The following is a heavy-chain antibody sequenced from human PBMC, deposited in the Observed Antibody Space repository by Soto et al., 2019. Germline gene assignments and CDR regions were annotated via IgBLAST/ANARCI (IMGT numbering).Heavy chain of an antibody. J-gene: IGHJ6*02. CDR3: VRPRPSGENYGMDV. CDR2: LYAEGST. D-gene: IGHD1-26*01. Sequence: VQLVESGGGLIQPGGSLRLSCVASGLTVSQNYMAWVRQAPEMGPQWVSVLYAEGSTYYTESVKGRFTISRDPSKNTLFLQMDGLRAEDTAVYYCVRPRPSGENYGMDVWGQVTTVTVSS. V-gene: IGHV3-53*01. CDR1: GLTVSQNY.